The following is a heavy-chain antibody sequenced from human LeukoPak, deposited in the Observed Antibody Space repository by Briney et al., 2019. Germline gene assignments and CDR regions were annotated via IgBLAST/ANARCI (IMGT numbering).Heavy chain of an antibody. D-gene: IGHD3-22*01. CDR1: GFTFSTYW. CDR2: IKEDGSEK. Sequence: GGSLRLSCAASGFTFSTYWMSWVRQAPGKGLEWVANIKEDGSEKYYGDSVKGRFTISRDNAKNSLYLEMNSLRVEDTAVYYCARDSSGCQWGQGTLVTVSS. J-gene: IGHJ4*02. CDR3: ARDSSGCQ. V-gene: IGHV3-7*01.